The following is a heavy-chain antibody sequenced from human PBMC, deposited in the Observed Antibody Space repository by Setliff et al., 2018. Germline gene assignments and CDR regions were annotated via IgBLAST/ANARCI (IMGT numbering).Heavy chain of an antibody. CDR3: ANHNPARWAVYTTPIDS. V-gene: IGHV3-23*01. D-gene: IGHD6-19*01. CDR2: INSGSGFLT. J-gene: IGHJ4*02. CDR1: GFTFSSWG. Sequence: LRLSCTASGFTFSSWGMSWVRQAPGKGLEWVSGINSGSGFLTHYADSGKGRFTISRDNSKNTLYLEMTSLRDEDTAVYYCANHNPARWAVYTTPIDSWGQGTLVTVSS.